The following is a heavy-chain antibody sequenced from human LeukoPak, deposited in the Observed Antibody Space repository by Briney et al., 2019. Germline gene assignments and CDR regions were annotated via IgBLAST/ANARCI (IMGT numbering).Heavy chain of an antibody. V-gene: IGHV4-4*02. CDR2: IYHSGST. D-gene: IGHD6-13*01. CDR3: ARASSNWYLASGPQFDY. Sequence: SETLSLTCAVSGGSISSSNWWSWVRQPPGKGLEWIGEIYHSGSTNYNPSLKSRVTISVDKSKNQFSLKLSSVTAADTAVYYCARASSNWYLASGPQFDYWGQGTLVTVSS. J-gene: IGHJ4*02. CDR1: GGSISSSNW.